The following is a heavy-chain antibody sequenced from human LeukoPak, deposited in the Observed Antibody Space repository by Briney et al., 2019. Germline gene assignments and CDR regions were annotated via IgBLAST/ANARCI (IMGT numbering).Heavy chain of an antibody. V-gene: IGHV1-69*05. D-gene: IGHD2-15*01. Sequence: ASVKVSCKASGYTFTSYAISWVRQAPGQGLEWMGRIIPIFGTANYAQKFQGRVTITTDESTSTAYMELSSLRSEDTAVYYCARDECSGGSCYTGDYYYYMDVWGKGTTVTVSS. J-gene: IGHJ6*03. CDR2: IIPIFGTA. CDR1: GYTFTSYA. CDR3: ARDECSGGSCYTGDYYYYMDV.